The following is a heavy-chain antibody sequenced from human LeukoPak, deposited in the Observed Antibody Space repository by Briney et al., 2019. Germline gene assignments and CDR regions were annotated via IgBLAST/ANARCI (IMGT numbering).Heavy chain of an antibody. J-gene: IGHJ6*03. CDR3: AKDGQQLPYYYYYYMDV. CDR2: IYSGGST. Sequence: GGSLRLSCAASGFTVSSNYMSWVRQAPGKGLEWVSVIYSGGSTYYADSVKGRFTISRDNSKNTLSLQMSSLRAEDTAVYYCAKDGQQLPYYYYYYMDVWGKGTTVTVSS. CDR1: GFTVSSNY. V-gene: IGHV3-53*05. D-gene: IGHD6-13*01.